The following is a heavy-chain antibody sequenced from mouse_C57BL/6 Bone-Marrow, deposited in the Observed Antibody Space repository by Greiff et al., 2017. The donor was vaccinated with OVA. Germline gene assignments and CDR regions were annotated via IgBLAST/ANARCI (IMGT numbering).Heavy chain of an antibody. CDR2: IDPENGDT. CDR3: TTWGLYYGSSYWYFDV. J-gene: IGHJ1*03. V-gene: IGHV14-4*01. Sequence: EVKLMESGAELVRPGASVKLSCTASGFNIKDDYMHWVKQRPEQGLEWIGWIDPENGDTEYASKFQGKATITADTSSNTAYLQLSSLTSEDTAVYYCTTWGLYYGSSYWYFDVWGTGTTVTVSS. CDR1: GFNIKDDY. D-gene: IGHD1-1*01.